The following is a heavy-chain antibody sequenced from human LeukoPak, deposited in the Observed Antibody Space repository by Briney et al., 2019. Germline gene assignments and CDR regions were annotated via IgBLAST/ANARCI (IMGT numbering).Heavy chain of an antibody. V-gene: IGHV3-21*01. D-gene: IGHD3-3*01. CDR1: GFTFSSYS. CDR2: ISSSSYI. J-gene: IGHJ4*02. Sequence: GGSLRLSCAASGFTFSSYSMNWVRRAPGKGLEWVSSISSSSYIYYADSVKGRFTISRDNAKNSLYLQMNSLRAEDTAVYYCARVGTTRRITIFGVVNSFDYWGQGTLVTVSS. CDR3: ARVGTTRRITIFGVVNSFDY.